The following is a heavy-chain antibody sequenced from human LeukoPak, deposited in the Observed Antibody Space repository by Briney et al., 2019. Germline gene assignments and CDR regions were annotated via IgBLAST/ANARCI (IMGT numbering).Heavy chain of an antibody. J-gene: IGHJ4*02. CDR1: GFTFSNYD. D-gene: IGHD2-2*02. CDR3: VRGYCGGASCYTTPFDY. V-gene: IGHV3-13*04. CDR2: IDPAGDT. Sequence: GGSLRLSCAASGFTFSNYDMHWVRQVTGKGLEWVSAIDPAGDTYYPDSVKGRFTISRENAKNSLYLQMDGLRAGDTAVYYCVRGYCGGASCYTTPFDYWGQGTLVTVSS.